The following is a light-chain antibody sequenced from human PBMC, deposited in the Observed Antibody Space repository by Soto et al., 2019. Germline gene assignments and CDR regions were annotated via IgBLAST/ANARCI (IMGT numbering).Light chain of an antibody. CDR2: AAS. Sequence: DIQMTQSPSSLSASVGDRVTITCRASQSISSYLNWYQQKPGKAPKLLIYAASSLQSGVPPRFSGSGSGTDFTLTISSLQPEDFATYYCPQSYSTFTFGGGTKVDIK. V-gene: IGKV1-39*01. J-gene: IGKJ4*01. CDR3: PQSYSTFT. CDR1: QSISSY.